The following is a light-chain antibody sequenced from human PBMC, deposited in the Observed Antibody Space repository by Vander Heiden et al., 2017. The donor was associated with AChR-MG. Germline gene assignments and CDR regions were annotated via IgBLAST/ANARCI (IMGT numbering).Light chain of an antibody. J-gene: IGKJ4*01. CDR1: QSISSW. CDR2: KAS. V-gene: IGKV1-5*03. Sequence: QMTPAPSTLSASVGDRVTITCRASQSISSWLAWYQQKPGKAPKLLIYKASSLESGVPSRFSGSGSGTEFTLTISSLQPDDFATYYCQQYNSYPLTFGGGTKVEIK. CDR3: QQYNSYPLT.